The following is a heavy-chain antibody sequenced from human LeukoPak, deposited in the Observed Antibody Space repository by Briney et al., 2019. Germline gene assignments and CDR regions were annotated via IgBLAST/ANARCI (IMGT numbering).Heavy chain of an antibody. Sequence: GGSLRLSCAASGFTFSSYWMSWVRQAPGKGLEWVANIKQDGSEKYYVDSVKGRFTISRDNAKNSLYLQMNSLRAEDTAVYYCARRMSSTNERRWFDPWGRGTLVTVSS. CDR2: IKQDGSEK. V-gene: IGHV3-7*01. J-gene: IGHJ5*02. D-gene: IGHD2-2*01. CDR1: GFTFSSYW. CDR3: ARRMSSTNERRWFDP.